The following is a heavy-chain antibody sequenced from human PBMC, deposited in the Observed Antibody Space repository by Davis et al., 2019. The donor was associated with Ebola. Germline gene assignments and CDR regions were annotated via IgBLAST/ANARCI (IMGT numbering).Heavy chain of an antibody. J-gene: IGHJ6*02. CDR2: IWYDGSNK. Sequence: PGGSLRLSCAASGFTFSSYGMHWVRQAPGKGLEWVAVIWYDGSNKYYADSVKGRFTISRDNSKNTLYLQMNSLRAEDTAVYYCAREDGGNDYYYYYYGMDVWGQGTTVTVSS. V-gene: IGHV3-33*01. CDR3: AREDGGNDYYYYYYGMDV. CDR1: GFTFSSYG. D-gene: IGHD4-23*01.